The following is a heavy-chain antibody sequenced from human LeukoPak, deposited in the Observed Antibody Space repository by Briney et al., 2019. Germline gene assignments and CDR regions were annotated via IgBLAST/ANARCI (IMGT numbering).Heavy chain of an antibody. CDR2: IIPIFGTA. V-gene: IGHV1-69*05. CDR3: ARDGSYSSSWYYS. CDR1: GGTFSSYA. Sequence: SVKVSCKASGGTFSSYAISWVRQAPGQGLEWLGGIIPIFGTANYAQKFQGRVTITTDESTSTAYMELSSLRSEDTAVYYCARDGSYSSSWYYSWGQGTLVTVSS. D-gene: IGHD6-13*01. J-gene: IGHJ5*02.